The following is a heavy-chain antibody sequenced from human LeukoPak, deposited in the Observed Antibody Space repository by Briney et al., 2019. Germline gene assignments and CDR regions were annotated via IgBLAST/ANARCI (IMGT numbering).Heavy chain of an antibody. CDR1: GGSFSGYY. CDR3: ARHRVIATTYDAFDI. CDR2: INHSGST. Sequence: SETLSLTWAVYGGSFSGYYWSWIRHPPGKGLEWIGEINHSGSTNYNPSLKSRVTVSVDTSKNQFSLKLSSVTAADTAVYYCARHRVIATTYDAFDIWGQGTMVTVSS. J-gene: IGHJ3*02. D-gene: IGHD2-21*01. V-gene: IGHV4-34*01.